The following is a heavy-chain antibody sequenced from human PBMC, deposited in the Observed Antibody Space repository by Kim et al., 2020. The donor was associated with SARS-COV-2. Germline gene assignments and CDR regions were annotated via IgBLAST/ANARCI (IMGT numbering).Heavy chain of an antibody. V-gene: IGHV3-23*03. J-gene: IGHJ4*02. D-gene: IGHD3-10*01. Sequence: ADSVKCRFTNSRDNSKKTLYLQMNSLRAEDTAVYYCAKLLWFGESGFDYWGQGTLVTVSS. CDR3: AKLLWFGESGFDY.